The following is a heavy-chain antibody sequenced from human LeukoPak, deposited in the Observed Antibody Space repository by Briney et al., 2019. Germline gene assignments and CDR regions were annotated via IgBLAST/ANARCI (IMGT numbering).Heavy chain of an antibody. CDR1: GFTFSSYA. Sequence: PGGSLRLSCAASGFTFSSYAMRWVRQAPGKGLEWVAVISYDGSNKYYADSVKGRFTISRDNSKNTLYLQMNSLRAEDTAVYYCARAGVGWSVLGATAADYWGQGTLVTVSS. CDR2: ISYDGSNK. J-gene: IGHJ4*02. V-gene: IGHV3-30*01. CDR3: ARAGVGWSVLGATAADY. D-gene: IGHD1-26*01.